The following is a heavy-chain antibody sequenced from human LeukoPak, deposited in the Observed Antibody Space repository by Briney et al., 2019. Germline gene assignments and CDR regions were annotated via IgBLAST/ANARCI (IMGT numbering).Heavy chain of an antibody. D-gene: IGHD1-26*01. J-gene: IGHJ4*02. Sequence: GESLKISCKGSGYRFTNYWIGWVRQMPGKGLEWMGIVYPADSDTRYSPSFQGQVTISADKSISAAYLQWSSLKASDTAMYYCAGLVEDATGGDYWGQGTLVTVSS. CDR3: AGLVEDATGGDY. CDR1: GYRFTNYW. CDR2: VYPADSDT. V-gene: IGHV5-51*01.